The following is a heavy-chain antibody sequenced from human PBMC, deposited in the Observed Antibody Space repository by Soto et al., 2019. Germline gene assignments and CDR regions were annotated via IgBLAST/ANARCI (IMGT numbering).Heavy chain of an antibody. D-gene: IGHD6-19*01. Sequence: SETLSLTCTVSGGSISSSTHSWDWIRQPPGKGLEWIGNIYYSGSTYYNPSLKSRATISVDASKNQFSLKLSSVTAADTAVYYCARRSKRSGWAPDYWGQGTLVTVSS. V-gene: IGHV4-39*01. J-gene: IGHJ4*02. CDR2: IYYSGST. CDR3: ARRSKRSGWAPDY. CDR1: GGSISSSTHS.